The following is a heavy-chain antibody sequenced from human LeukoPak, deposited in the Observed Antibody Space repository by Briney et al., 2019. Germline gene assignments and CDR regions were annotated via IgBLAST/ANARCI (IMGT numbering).Heavy chain of an antibody. CDR1: GGTFSSYA. Sequence: VASVKVSCKASGGTFSSYAISWVRQPPAQGLEWMGGIIPICGTANYAQQFQGRVTITADESTSTAYMELRSLRSDDTAVYYCARAAATMVRGVPLNYYYMDVWGKGTTVTVSS. D-gene: IGHD3-10*01. CDR2: IIPICGTA. CDR3: ARAAATMVRGVPLNYYYMDV. J-gene: IGHJ6*03. V-gene: IGHV1-69*13.